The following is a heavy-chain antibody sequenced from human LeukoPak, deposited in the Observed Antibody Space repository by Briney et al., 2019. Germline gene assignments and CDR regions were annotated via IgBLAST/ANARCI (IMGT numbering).Heavy chain of an antibody. CDR1: GGSISSSSYY. CDR2: IYYSGST. Sequence: KPSETLSLTCTVSGGSISSSSYYWGWIRQPPGEGLEWIGSIYYSGSTYYNPSLKSRVTISVDTSKNQFSLKLSSVTAADTAVYYCARGIPPDYWGQGTLVTVSS. J-gene: IGHJ4*02. V-gene: IGHV4-39*01. CDR3: ARGIPPDY.